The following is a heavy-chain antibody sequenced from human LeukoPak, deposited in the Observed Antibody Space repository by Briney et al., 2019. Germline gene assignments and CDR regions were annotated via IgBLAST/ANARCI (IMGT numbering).Heavy chain of an antibody. CDR3: ARDQELLWFGELFLERNWFDP. D-gene: IGHD3-10*01. Sequence: ASVKVSCKASGYTFTSYGISWVRQAPGQGLEWMGWISAYNGNTNYAQKLQGRVTMTTDTSTSTAYMELRSLRSDDTAVYYCARDQELLWFGELFLERNWFDPWGQGTLVTVSS. V-gene: IGHV1-18*01. J-gene: IGHJ5*02. CDR2: ISAYNGNT. CDR1: GYTFTSYG.